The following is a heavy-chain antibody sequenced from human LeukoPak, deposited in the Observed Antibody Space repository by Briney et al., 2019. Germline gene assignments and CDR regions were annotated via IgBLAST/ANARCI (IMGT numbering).Heavy chain of an antibody. CDR3: GRSGSDAFDV. V-gene: IGHV1-2*02. CDR1: GYTFTGYY. D-gene: IGHD1-26*01. Sequence: ASVTVSCKPSGYTFTGYYMHWVRQAPGHRLESMGWIYPNSGETKYAQKFQGRVTVTRATSISTAFMEVSMLTSDDPAVYYCGRSGSDAFDVWGQGTLVTVSS. J-gene: IGHJ3*01. CDR2: IYPNSGET.